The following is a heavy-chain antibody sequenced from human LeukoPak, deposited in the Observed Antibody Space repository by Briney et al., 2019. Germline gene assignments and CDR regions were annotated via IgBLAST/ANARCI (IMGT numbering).Heavy chain of an antibody. J-gene: IGHJ3*02. V-gene: IGHV1-69*13. CDR1: GYTFTGYY. CDR3: AKGPVAEWLLFFDI. D-gene: IGHD3-3*01. CDR2: IIPIFGTA. Sequence: ASVKVSCKASGYTFTGYYMHWVRQAPGQGLEWMGGIIPIFGTANYAQKFQGRVTITADESTSTAYMELSSLRSEDTAVYYCAKGPVAEWLLFFDIWGQGTMVTVSS.